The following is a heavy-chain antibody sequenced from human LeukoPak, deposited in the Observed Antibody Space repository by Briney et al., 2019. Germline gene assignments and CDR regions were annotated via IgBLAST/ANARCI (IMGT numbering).Heavy chain of an antibody. Sequence: GGSLRLSCAASGFTFSSYWMHWVRQAPGKGLVWVSRISTDASSTTYADSVKGRFTISRDNAKDTLYLQMNSLRAEDTAVYYCARHTERRYMDVWGKGTTVTISS. D-gene: IGHD2-2*02. V-gene: IGHV3-74*01. CDR1: GFTFSSYW. CDR2: ISTDASST. J-gene: IGHJ6*03. CDR3: ARHTERRYMDV.